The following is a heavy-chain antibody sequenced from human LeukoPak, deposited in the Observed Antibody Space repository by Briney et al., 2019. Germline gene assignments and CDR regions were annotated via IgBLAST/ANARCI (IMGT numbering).Heavy chain of an antibody. CDR1: GSMYNYY. CDR3: ARHISSGGTYAHFDY. CDR2: IHYNGIT. V-gene: IGHV4-59*08. J-gene: IGHJ4*02. D-gene: IGHD1-26*01. Sequence: SETLSLTCTVSGSMYNYYWSWIRQPPGKGLEWIGYIHYNGITDYNPSLKSRVTMSLDTSKNQVSLKLNSVTAADTAVYYCARHISSGGTYAHFDYWGQGTLVTVSS.